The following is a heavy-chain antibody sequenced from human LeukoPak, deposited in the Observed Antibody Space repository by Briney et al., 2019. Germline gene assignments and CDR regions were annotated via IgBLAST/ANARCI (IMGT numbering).Heavy chain of an antibody. CDR3: ARAGVHYYDSRGYYYYFDY. CDR2: IYYSGST. Sequence: SETLSLTCTVSGGSISSYYWSWIRQPPGKGLEWIGYIYYSGSTNYNPSLKSRVTISVDTSKNQFSLKLSSVTAADTAVYYCARAGVHYYDSRGYYYYFDYWGQGTLVTVSS. V-gene: IGHV4-59*01. J-gene: IGHJ4*02. D-gene: IGHD3-22*01. CDR1: GGSISSYY.